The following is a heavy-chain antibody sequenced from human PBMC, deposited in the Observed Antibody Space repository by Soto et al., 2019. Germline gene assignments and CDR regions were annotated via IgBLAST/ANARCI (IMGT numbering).Heavy chain of an antibody. V-gene: IGHV4-39*07. CDR3: ATKTVAVAGLD. D-gene: IGHD6-13*01. Sequence: SETLSLTCSVSGGSISSESFYWSWVRHHPGKGLEWIGEISHGGNTNYNPSLKSRATISLDKSNNQFSLSLSFVTAADTALYYCATKTVAVAGLDWGHGTPVTVS. CDR2: ISHGGNT. CDR1: GGSISSESFY. J-gene: IGHJ4*01.